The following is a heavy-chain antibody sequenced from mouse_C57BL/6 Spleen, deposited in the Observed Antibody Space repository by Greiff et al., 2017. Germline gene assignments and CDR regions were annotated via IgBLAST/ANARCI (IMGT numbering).Heavy chain of an antibody. CDR2: ISYDGSN. D-gene: IGHD1-1*01. Sequence: EVQVVESGPGLVKPSQSLSLTCSVTGYSITSGYYWNWLRQFPGNKLEWMGYISYDGSNNYNPSLKNRISITRDTSKNQFFLKLNSVTTEDTATYYCASGDYYGRYFDVWGTGTTVTVSS. J-gene: IGHJ1*03. V-gene: IGHV3-6*01. CDR1: GYSITSGYY. CDR3: ASGDYYGRYFDV.